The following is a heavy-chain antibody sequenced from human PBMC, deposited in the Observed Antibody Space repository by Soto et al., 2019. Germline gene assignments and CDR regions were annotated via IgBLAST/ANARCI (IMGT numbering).Heavy chain of an antibody. CDR1: GGTFSSYT. CDR3: ARDGDSYAVDRGMDV. J-gene: IGHJ6*02. CDR2: IIPILGIA. Sequence: QVQLVQSGAEVKKPGSSVKVSCKASGGTFSSYTISWVRQAPGQGLEWMGRIIPILGIANYAQKFQGRVTITADKSASTAYMEQSSLRSEDATVYYCARDGDSYAVDRGMDVWGQGTTVTVSS. D-gene: IGHD5-18*01. V-gene: IGHV1-69*02.